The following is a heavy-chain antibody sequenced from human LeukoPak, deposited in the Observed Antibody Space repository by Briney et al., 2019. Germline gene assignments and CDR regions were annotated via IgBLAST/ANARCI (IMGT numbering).Heavy chain of an antibody. J-gene: IGHJ4*02. D-gene: IGHD5-24*01. V-gene: IGHV3-21*01. Sequence: GGSLRLSCAATGFTFSNYSMNWVRQAPGKGLEWVSSISSSSSYIYYADSVKGRFTISRDNAKNSLYLQMNSLRAEDTAVYYCARGGRWLPDYWGQGTLVTVSS. CDR3: ARGGRWLPDY. CDR2: ISSSSSYI. CDR1: GFTFSNYS.